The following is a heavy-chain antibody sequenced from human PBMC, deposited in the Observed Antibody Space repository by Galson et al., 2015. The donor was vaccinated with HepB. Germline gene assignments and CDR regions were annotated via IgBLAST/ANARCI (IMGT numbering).Heavy chain of an antibody. V-gene: IGHV3-11*01. Sequence: SLRLSCAASGFTFSDYYMSWIRQAPGKGLEWVSYISSSGSTIYYADSVKGRFTISRDNAKNSLYLQMNSLRAEDTAVYYCARESGYYDSSGFSAHFDYWGQGTLVTVSS. CDR1: GFTFSDYY. D-gene: IGHD3-22*01. J-gene: IGHJ4*02. CDR3: ARESGYYDSSGFSAHFDY. CDR2: ISSSGSTI.